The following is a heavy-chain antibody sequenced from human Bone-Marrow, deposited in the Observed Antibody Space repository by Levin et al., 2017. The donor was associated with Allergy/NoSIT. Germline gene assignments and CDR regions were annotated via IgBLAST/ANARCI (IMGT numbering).Heavy chain of an antibody. CDR2: INPNSGGT. D-gene: IGHD1-26*01. Sequence: ASVKVSCKASGYTFTGYYMHWVRQAPGQGLEWMGWINPNSGGTNYAQKFQGRVTMTRDTSISTAYMELSRLRSDDTAVYYCARAARGGYFQAEWAFDIWGQGTMVTVSS. V-gene: IGHV1-2*02. CDR3: ARAARGGYFQAEWAFDI. J-gene: IGHJ3*02. CDR1: GYTFTGYY.